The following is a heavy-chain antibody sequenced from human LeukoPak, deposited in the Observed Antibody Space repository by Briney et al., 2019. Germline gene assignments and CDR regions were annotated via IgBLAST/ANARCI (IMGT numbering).Heavy chain of an antibody. CDR1: GYSFNSVG. D-gene: IGHD1-26*01. CDR2: IDTNTGNP. Sequence: ASVKVSCKASGYSFNSVGMNWVRQTPGQGLEWMGWIDTNTGNPTYAQGFRGRFVFSSDTSVSTAYLQIYSLEPEDTAVYFCARGRSSPGIDYWGLGTQVTVSS. V-gene: IGHV7-4-1*01. J-gene: IGHJ4*02. CDR3: ARGRSSPGIDY.